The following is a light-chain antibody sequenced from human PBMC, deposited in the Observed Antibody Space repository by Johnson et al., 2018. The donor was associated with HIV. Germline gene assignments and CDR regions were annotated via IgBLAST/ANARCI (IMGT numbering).Light chain of an antibody. Sequence: QSLLTQPPSVSAAPGQKVTISCSGSSSNIGNNYVYWYQQLPGTAPKLLIYDNNKRPSGIPDRSSGFKSGTSATLGITGLQTGDEADYYCGTWDTSLSAFVFGTGTKVTVL. V-gene: IGLV1-51*01. CDR1: SSNIGNNY. J-gene: IGLJ1*01. CDR2: DNN. CDR3: GTWDTSLSAFV.